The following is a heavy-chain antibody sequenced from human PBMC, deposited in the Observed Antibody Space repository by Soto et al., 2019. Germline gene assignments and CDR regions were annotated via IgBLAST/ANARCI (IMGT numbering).Heavy chain of an antibody. J-gene: IGHJ5*02. Sequence: GGSLRLSCAASGFTFSSYNMNWVRQAPGKGLEWVSYISSSSSTMFYADSVKGRFTISRDNAKNSLYLQMNSLRDEDTAVYYCARDASGWLNWFDPWGQGTLVIVSS. D-gene: IGHD6-19*01. CDR1: GFTFSSYN. CDR3: ARDASGWLNWFDP. V-gene: IGHV3-48*02. CDR2: ISSSSSTM.